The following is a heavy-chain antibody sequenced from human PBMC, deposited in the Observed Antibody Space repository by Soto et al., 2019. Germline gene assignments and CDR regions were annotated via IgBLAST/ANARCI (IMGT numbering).Heavy chain of an antibody. J-gene: IGHJ5*02. CDR3: ARGRVDFLAGSRPRLMWLAT. Sequence: QVQLQESGPGLVKPSETLSLTCTVSGGSISSDFWSWIRQPPGKGLEWIGYISFSGNTDYSPSLKGRATLSADTSRNQFSRKLRSVNLADTAVYFCARGRVDFLAGSRPRLMWLATWGQGTLVCVSS. CDR1: GGSISSDF. D-gene: IGHD1-26*01. V-gene: IGHV4-59*01. CDR2: ISFSGNT.